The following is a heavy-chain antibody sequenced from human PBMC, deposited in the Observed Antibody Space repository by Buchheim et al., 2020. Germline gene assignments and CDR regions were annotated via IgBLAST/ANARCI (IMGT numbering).Heavy chain of an antibody. D-gene: IGHD1-1*01. CDR3: AKDQAKSIQINNWFDP. CDR1: GFTFSSYW. J-gene: IGHJ5*02. V-gene: IGHV3-7*03. CDR2: IKHDGSEK. Sequence: EVQLVESGGDLVQPGGSLRLSCAASGFTFSSYWMSWVRQAPGKGLEWVANIKHDGSEKYYVDSVKGRFAISRDNSKNTLYLQMNSLRAEDTAVYYCAKDQAKSIQINNWFDPWGQGTL.